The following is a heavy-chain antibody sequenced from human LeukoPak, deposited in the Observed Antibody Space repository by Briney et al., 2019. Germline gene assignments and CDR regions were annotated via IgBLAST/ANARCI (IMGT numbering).Heavy chain of an antibody. D-gene: IGHD1-7*01. V-gene: IGHV3-7*01. Sequence: GGSLRLSCVTSGFTFSTSWMSWVRQAPGKGLEWVASINPDGSTRHHVDSVKGRFTISRDNAKKSLSLQMGALRAEDTAVYFCAKLLGTATRYDYWGLRTLVIVSS. J-gene: IGHJ4*02. CDR2: INPDGSTR. CDR3: AKLLGTATRYDY. CDR1: GFTFSTSW.